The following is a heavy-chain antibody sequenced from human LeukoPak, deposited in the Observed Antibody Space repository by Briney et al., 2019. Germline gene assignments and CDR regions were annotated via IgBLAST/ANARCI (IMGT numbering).Heavy chain of an antibody. V-gene: IGHV3-7*01. CDR3: ARVVVVAATPVL. CDR2: INQDGSGK. J-gene: IGHJ4*02. D-gene: IGHD2-15*01. Sequence: GGSLRLSCVGSGFTFDKFYMSWARQAPGKGLEWVAQINQDGSGKYYVDSVRGRFTISRDNARTSVYLQMNSLRAEDTAVYYCARVVVVAATPVLWGQGTLVTVSS. CDR1: GFTFDKFY.